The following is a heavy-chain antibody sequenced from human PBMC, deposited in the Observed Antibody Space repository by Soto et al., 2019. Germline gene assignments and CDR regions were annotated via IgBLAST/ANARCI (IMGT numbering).Heavy chain of an antibody. CDR2: IKSKIDGGTT. V-gene: IGHV3-15*07. CDR3: ITDSYSNMMVVRLDN. D-gene: IGHD3-22*01. J-gene: IGHJ4*01. Sequence: EVQLVESGGGLVKPGGSLRLSCAASGFTFSNAWINWVRQAPGKGLEWVGRIKSKIDGGTTDFAAPVKGRFAISRDDSKNIVYMQMNSLKIEDSGMYYCITDSYSNMMVVRLDNWGHGTLVTVSS. CDR1: GFTFSNAW.